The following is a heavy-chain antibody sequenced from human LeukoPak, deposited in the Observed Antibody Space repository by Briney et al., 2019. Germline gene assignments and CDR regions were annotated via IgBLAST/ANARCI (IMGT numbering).Heavy chain of an antibody. D-gene: IGHD1/OR15-1a*01. Sequence: SETLSLTCAVSGVSFSDYYWSWIRQPPGKGLEWIGEINHGGDTNYNSSLQSRVSLSVDTSRNQFSLILSSVTAADTAIYYCASNKYPIQAFDIWGQGTMVTVSS. CDR1: GVSFSDYY. V-gene: IGHV4-34*01. CDR2: INHGGDT. CDR3: ASNKYPIQAFDI. J-gene: IGHJ3*02.